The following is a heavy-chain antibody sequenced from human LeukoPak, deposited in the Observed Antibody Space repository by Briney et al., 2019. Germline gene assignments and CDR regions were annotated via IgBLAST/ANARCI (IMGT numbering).Heavy chain of an antibody. Sequence: GGSLRLSCAASGFTFSTYTMAWVRQAPGGGLEWVSGISGDGYSTYYADSVKGRFAISRDNSKSTLYLQMNSLRAEDTAVYYCASTLEKGIAVAGYYYYGMDVWGQGTTVTVSS. J-gene: IGHJ6*02. V-gene: IGHV3-23*01. CDR3: ASTLEKGIAVAGYYYYGMDV. D-gene: IGHD6-19*01. CDR2: ISGDGYST. CDR1: GFTFSTYT.